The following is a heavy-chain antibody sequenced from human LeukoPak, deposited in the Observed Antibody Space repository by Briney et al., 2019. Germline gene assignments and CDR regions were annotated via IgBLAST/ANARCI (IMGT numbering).Heavy chain of an antibody. CDR1: GFTFSSYS. V-gene: IGHV3-30*18. CDR2: MSNSGENT. D-gene: IGHD4-17*01. J-gene: IGHJ4*02. CDR3: AKGGASVTRYVDY. Sequence: GSLRLSCAASGFTFSSYSMQWVRQTPGKGLEWVGIMSNSGENTFYGEAVKGRFTISRDNSQNTLYLQMNSLRPEDTAVYYCAKGGASVTRYVDYWGQGTLVTVSS.